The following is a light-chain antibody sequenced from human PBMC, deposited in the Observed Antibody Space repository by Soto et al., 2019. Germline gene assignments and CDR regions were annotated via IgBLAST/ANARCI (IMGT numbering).Light chain of an antibody. J-gene: IGLJ1*01. Sequence: QSVLTQPASVSGSPGQSITISCTGTSSDVGSYNLVSWYQQHPGKAPKLMIYEGSKRPSGVSNRFSGSKSGNTASLTISGLRAEDEADYYCCSYAGYSSYVFGTGTKLTVL. V-gene: IGLV2-23*01. CDR1: SSDVGSYNL. CDR2: EGS. CDR3: CSYAGYSSYV.